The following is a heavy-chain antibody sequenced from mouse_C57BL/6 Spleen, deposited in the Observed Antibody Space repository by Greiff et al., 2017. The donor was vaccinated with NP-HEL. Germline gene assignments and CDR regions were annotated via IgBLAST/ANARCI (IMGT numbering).Heavy chain of an antibody. CDR2: ISGGGGNT. D-gene: IGHD1-1*01. CDR3: ARHEVYGSKNYFDY. J-gene: IGHJ2*01. CDR1: GFTFSSYT. Sequence: DVMLVESGGGLVKPGGSLKLSCAASGFTFSSYTMSWVRQTPEKRLEWVATISGGGGNTYYPDSVKGRFTISRDNAKNTLYLQMSSLRSEDTALYYCARHEVYGSKNYFDYWGQGTTLTVSS. V-gene: IGHV5-9*01.